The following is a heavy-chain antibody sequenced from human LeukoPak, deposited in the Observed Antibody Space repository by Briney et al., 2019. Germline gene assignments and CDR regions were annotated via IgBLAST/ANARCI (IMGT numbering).Heavy chain of an antibody. CDR2: ISGSGGST. CDR3: AKDFQSLLRYFDWSGGYEY. CDR1: GFTFSSYA. V-gene: IGHV3-23*01. Sequence: GGSLRLSCAASGFTFSSYAMSWVRQAPGKGLEWVSAISGSGGSTYYADSVKGRFTISRDNSKNTLYLQMNSLRAEDTAVYYCAKDFQSLLRYFDWSGGYEYWGRGTLDTVSS. D-gene: IGHD3-9*01. J-gene: IGHJ4*02.